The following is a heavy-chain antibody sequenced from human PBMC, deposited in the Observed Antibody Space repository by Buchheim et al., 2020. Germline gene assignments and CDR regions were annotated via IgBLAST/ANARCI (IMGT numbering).Heavy chain of an antibody. CDR3: AKETVTAGAGYYGMDV. Sequence: EVHLLESGGGLIQPGGSLRLSCAASGFPFSSYAMSWVCQAPGKGLEWVSSFSGSSGTTYYADSVKGRFTISRDNSKNTLYLQMNSLRAGDTAVYYCAKETVTAGAGYYGMDVWDQGTT. J-gene: IGHJ6*01. D-gene: IGHD4-17*01. CDR1: GFPFSSYA. V-gene: IGHV3-23*01. CDR2: FSGSSGTT.